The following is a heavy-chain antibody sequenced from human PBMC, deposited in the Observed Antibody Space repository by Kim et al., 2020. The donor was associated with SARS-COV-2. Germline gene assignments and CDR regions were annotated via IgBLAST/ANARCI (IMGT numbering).Heavy chain of an antibody. CDR2: IYHSGNT. D-gene: IGHD3-10*01. CDR1: GGSMTNADDY. CDR3: AIHLGRSEFPQWY. V-gene: IGHV4-39*01. Sequence: SETLSLTCSVSGGSMTNADDYWAWIRQPPAPAKGLEWIGTIYHSGNTYYNPSLESRLTISVDTSKRQFSLKLSSVTAADTAVYSCAIHLGRSEFPQWY. J-gene: IGHJ2*01.